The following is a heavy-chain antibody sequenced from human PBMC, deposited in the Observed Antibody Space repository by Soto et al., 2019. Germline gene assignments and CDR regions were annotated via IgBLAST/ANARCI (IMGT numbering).Heavy chain of an antibody. CDR3: ARAPSWWYFDL. V-gene: IGHV1-3*05. CDR2: LNAGNGNT. Sequence: QVQLVPSGAEEKKPGASVKVSCKASGYTFTSYAMPWVRQAPGQRLEWMGWLNAGNGNTKYSQKFQGRVTITRDTSSSTAYMELSSLRSEDTAVYYCARAPSWWYFDLWGRGTLVTVSS. J-gene: IGHJ2*01. CDR1: GYTFTSYA.